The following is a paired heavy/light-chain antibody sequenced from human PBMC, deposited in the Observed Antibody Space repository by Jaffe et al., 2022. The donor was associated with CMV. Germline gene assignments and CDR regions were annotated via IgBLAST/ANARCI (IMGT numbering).Light chain of an antibody. V-gene: IGLV2-14*03. Sequence: QSALTQPASVSGSPGQSITISCTGTSSDVGGSRYISWNQQHPGKAPKLMIYDVSNRPSGVSNRFSGSKSGNTASLTISGLQAEDEADYYCSSYTSNSIVFGTGTKVTVL. CDR2: DVS. CDR3: SSYTSNSIV. CDR1: SSDVGGSRY. J-gene: IGLJ1*01.
Heavy chain of an antibody. CDR3: ARAGYYASGNYGNFDY. CDR2: INPSGSST. Sequence: QVQLVQSGAEVKKPGASVKVSCKASGYTFTSYYIHWVRQAPGQGLEWMGIINPSGSSTNYAQRFQGRVIMTRDTSTSTVYMELSSLRSEDTAVYYCARAGYYASGNYGNFDYWGQGTLVTVSS. D-gene: IGHD3-10*01. J-gene: IGHJ4*02. V-gene: IGHV1-46*01. CDR1: GYTFTSYY.